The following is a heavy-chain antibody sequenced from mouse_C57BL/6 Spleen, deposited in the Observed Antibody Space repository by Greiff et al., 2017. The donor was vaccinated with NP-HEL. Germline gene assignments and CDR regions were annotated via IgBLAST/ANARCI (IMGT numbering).Heavy chain of an antibody. CDR1: GYTFTDYY. D-gene: IGHD2-2*01. Sequence: VQLQQSGPELVKPGASVKISCKASGYTFTDYYMNWVKQSHGKSLEWIGDINPNNGGTSYNQKFKGKATLTVDKSSSTAYMELRSLTSEDAAVYYRARAGYGAWFAYWGQGTLVTVSA. J-gene: IGHJ3*01. CDR3: ARAGYGAWFAY. V-gene: IGHV1-26*01. CDR2: INPNNGGT.